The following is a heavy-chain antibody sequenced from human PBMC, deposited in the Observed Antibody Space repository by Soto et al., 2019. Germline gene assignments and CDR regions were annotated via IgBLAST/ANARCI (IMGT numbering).Heavy chain of an antibody. CDR2: IYYSGST. Sequence: SETLSLTCTVSGGSISSYYWSWIRQPPGKGLEWIGDIYYSGSTNYNPSLKSRVTISVDTSKNQFSLKLSSVTAADTAVYYCARDLLGIGEGGAFDIWGQGTMVTVSS. J-gene: IGHJ3*02. CDR3: ARDLLGIGEGGAFDI. CDR1: GGSISSYY. V-gene: IGHV4-59*01. D-gene: IGHD7-27*01.